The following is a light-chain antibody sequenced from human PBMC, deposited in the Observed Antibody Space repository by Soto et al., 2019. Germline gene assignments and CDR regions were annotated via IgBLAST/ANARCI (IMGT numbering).Light chain of an antibody. Sequence: EIVLTQSPGTLSLSPGERATLSCRASQSVSSSYLAWYQQKPGQAPRLFIYGASSRATGIPDRFSGSGSGTDFTLTISRLEPEDFAVYYCQQYSSSRYTFGQETKLEIK. J-gene: IGKJ2*01. V-gene: IGKV3-20*01. CDR2: GAS. CDR1: QSVSSSY. CDR3: QQYSSSRYT.